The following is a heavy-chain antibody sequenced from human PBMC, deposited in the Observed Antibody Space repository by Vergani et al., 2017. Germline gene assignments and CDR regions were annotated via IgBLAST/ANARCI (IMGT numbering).Heavy chain of an antibody. CDR3: AGWGYSNWFDP. D-gene: IGHD5-18*01. J-gene: IGHJ5*02. V-gene: IGHV4-34*01. CDR2: INHSGST. Sequence: QVQLQQWGAGLLKPSETLSLNCAVYGGSLSGYYWSWIRQPPGKGLEWMGEINHSGSTNYNPSLKSRVTISVDTSKNQFSLKLSSVTAADPDVYYCAGWGYSNWFDPWGQGTPVTVSS. CDR1: GGSLSGYY.